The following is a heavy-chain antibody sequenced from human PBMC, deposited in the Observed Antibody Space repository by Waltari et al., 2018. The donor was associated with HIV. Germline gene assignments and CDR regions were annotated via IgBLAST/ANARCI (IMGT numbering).Heavy chain of an antibody. CDR1: GNTVTIDG. J-gene: IGHJ4*02. Sequence: QVQLVQSGDEVKKPGASVKVSCKDSGNTVTIDGFTWVRQAPGQGLEWMGWISAHNGNTNYAQKSQGRVTMTTDTSTSTAYMELRSLRSDDTAVYYCARSPPQYDSSGYYCDYWGQGTLVTVSS. V-gene: IGHV1-18*01. CDR2: ISAHNGNT. D-gene: IGHD3-22*01. CDR3: ARSPPQYDSSGYYCDY.